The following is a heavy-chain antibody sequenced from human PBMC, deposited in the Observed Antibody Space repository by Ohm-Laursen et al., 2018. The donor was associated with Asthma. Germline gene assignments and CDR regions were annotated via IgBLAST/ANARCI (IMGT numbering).Heavy chain of an antibody. V-gene: IGHV3-23*01. J-gene: IGHJ4*02. CDR1: GFSLSSYA. CDR3: ARERKIQLWYYDY. CDR2: IGGRGDVS. D-gene: IGHD5-18*01. Sequence: SLRLSCTASGFSLSSYAMTWVRQAPGKGLEWVSGIGGRGDVSYYADSVKGRFTISRDNSKNTLYLQMNSLRAEDTAVYYCARERKIQLWYYDYWGQGTLVTVSS.